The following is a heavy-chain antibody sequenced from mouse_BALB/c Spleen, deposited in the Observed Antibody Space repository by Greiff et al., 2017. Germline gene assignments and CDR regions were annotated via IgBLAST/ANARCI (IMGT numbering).Heavy chain of an antibody. CDR3: ARDIRITTGAWFAY. V-gene: IGHV2-9*02. CDR2: IWAGGST. D-gene: IGHD2-4*01. Sequence: VQLQESGPGLVAPSQSLSITCTVSGFSLTSYGVHWVRQPPGKGLEWLGVIWAGGSTNYNSALMSRLSISKDNSKSQVFLKMNSLQTDDTAMYYCARDIRITTGAWFAYWGQGTLVTVSA. J-gene: IGHJ3*01. CDR1: GFSLTSYG.